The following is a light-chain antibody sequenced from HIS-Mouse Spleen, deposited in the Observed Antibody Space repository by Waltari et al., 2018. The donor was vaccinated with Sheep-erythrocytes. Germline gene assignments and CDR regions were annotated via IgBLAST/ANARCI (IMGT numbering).Light chain of an antibody. CDR3: CSYAGSSTYV. CDR1: SSAVGSYNL. CDR2: EGS. Sequence: QSALTQPASVSGSPGQSITISCTGTSSAVGSYNLVSWYQQHPGQAHKLMIYEGSKRPSGVSNRFSGSKSGNTASLTISGLQAEDEADYYCCSYAGSSTYVFGTGTKVTVL. V-gene: IGLV2-23*01. J-gene: IGLJ1*01.